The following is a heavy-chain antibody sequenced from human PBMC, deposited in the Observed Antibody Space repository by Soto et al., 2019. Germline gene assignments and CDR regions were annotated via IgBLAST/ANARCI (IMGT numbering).Heavy chain of an antibody. CDR1: GGSFSGYY. V-gene: IGHV4-34*01. CDR2: INHSGST. J-gene: IGHJ6*02. Sequence: QVQLQQWGAGLLKPSETLSLTCAVYGGSFSGYYWSWIRQPPGKGLEWIGEINHSGSTNYNPSLKSRVTISVDTSKNKFSLKLSSVPAADTAVYYCARGSAYSIYGGLYYYYGMDVWGQGTTVTVSS. CDR3: ARGSAYSIYGGLYYYYGMDV. D-gene: IGHD4-4*01.